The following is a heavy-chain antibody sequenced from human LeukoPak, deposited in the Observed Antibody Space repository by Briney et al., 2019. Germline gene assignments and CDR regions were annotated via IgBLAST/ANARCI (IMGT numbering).Heavy chain of an antibody. J-gene: IGHJ6*03. D-gene: IGHD6-13*01. CDR2: IYYSGST. CDR1: GGSISSGSYY. V-gene: IGHV4-61*01. CDR3: ARTTEAHSWRTRYYDYYMDV. Sequence: SQTLSLTCTVSGGSISSGSYYWSWIRQPPGKGLEWIGYIYYSGSTNYNPSLKSRVTISVDTSKNRFSLKLSSVTAADTAVYYCARTTEAHSWRTRYYDYYMDVWGKGTTVTVSS.